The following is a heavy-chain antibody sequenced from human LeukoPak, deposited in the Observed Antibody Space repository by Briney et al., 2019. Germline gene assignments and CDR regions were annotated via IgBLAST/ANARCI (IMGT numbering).Heavy chain of an antibody. Sequence: GASVRVSCKASGYRFISYGISWMRQAPGQGPEWMGWISPYNGNTNYAQKVQGRVTMTIDTSTDTAYMELRSLRSDDTAVYYCARDPNIVIVPAAEGFDFWGQGTLVTVSS. CDR1: GYRFISYG. D-gene: IGHD2-2*01. V-gene: IGHV1-18*01. J-gene: IGHJ4*02. CDR2: ISPYNGNT. CDR3: ARDPNIVIVPAAEGFDF.